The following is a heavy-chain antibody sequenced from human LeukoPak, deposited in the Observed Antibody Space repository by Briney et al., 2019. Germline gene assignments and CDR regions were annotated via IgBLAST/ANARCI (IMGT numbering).Heavy chain of an antibody. V-gene: IGHV1-46*01. Sequence: ASVQVSCKQSGYTLTSYYMHRVRQAPAQGLEWMGIINHIGGSTSYAQKFQGRVTMTRDTSTSTVYMEPSSLRSEDTAVYYCARVFSSSGYGYWGQGTLVTVSS. CDR2: INHIGGST. CDR3: ARVFSSSGYGY. D-gene: IGHD3-22*01. J-gene: IGHJ4*02. CDR1: GYTLTSYY.